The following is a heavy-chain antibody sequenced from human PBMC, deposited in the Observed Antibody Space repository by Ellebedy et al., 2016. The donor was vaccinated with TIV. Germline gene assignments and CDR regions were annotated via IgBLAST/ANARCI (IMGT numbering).Heavy chain of an antibody. CDR1: GFTFSDCA. J-gene: IGHJ4*02. Sequence: GESLKISCAASGFTFSDCALTWVRQAPGKGLEWVSTITGSGTNTYYSDSTRGRFIISRDNSKNTLHLQMNSLRAEDTAMYYCVKDMYCNSLWYFDTWGQGTLVSVSS. V-gene: IGHV3-23*01. CDR2: ITGSGTNT. D-gene: IGHD2-15*01. CDR3: VKDMYCNSLWYFDT.